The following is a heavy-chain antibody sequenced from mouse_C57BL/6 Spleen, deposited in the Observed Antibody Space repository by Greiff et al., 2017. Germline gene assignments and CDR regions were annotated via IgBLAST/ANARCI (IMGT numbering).Heavy chain of an antibody. CDR1: GFTFSSYA. J-gene: IGHJ2*01. CDR2: ISDGGSYT. Sequence: EVHLVESGGGLVKPGGSLKLSCAASGFTFSSYAMSWVRQTPEKRLEWVATISDGGSYTYYPDNVKGRFTISRDNAKNNLYLQMSHLKSEDTAMYYCARGRIYYDYDYWGQGTTLTVSS. D-gene: IGHD2-4*01. V-gene: IGHV5-4*01. CDR3: ARGRIYYDYDY.